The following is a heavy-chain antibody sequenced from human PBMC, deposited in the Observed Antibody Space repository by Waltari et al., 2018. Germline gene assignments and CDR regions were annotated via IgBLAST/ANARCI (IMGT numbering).Heavy chain of an antibody. CDR2: ISHSGST. CDR1: GYSISSGYY. CDR3: ARAPNCSGGSCYRGWFDP. D-gene: IGHD2-15*01. V-gene: IGHV4-38-2*02. Sequence: QVQLQESGPGLVKPSETLSLTCTVSGYSISSGYYWGWIRQPPGKGLEWRGSISHSGSTYYTSSLKCRVTISVNTSKNQFSRKLSSVTAADTAVYYCARAPNCSGGSCYRGWFDPWGQGTLVTVSS. J-gene: IGHJ5*02.